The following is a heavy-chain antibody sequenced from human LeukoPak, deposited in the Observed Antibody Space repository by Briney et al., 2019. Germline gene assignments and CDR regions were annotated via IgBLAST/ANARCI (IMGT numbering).Heavy chain of an antibody. J-gene: IGHJ4*02. D-gene: IGHD6-19*01. CDR2: MNPNSGNT. V-gene: IGHV1-8*01. Sequence: ASVKVSCKASGYTFTSYDINWVRQATGQGLEWTGWMNPNSGNTGYAQKFQGRVTMTRNTSISTAYMELNSLRSEDTAVYYCARKSNTSSGWFAFDYWGQGTLVTVSS. CDR3: ARKSNTSSGWFAFDY. CDR1: GYTFTSYD.